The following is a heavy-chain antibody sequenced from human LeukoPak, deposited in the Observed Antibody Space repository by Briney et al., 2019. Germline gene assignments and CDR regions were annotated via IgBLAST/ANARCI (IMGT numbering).Heavy chain of an antibody. Sequence: VASVKVSCKASGGTFSSYAISWVRQAPGQGLEWMGGIIPIFGTANYAQKFQGRVTITADESTSTAYMELSSLRSEDTAVYYCARHANSSSWYETFLVWGQGTLVTVSS. D-gene: IGHD6-13*01. CDR3: ARHANSSSWYETFLV. V-gene: IGHV1-69*13. J-gene: IGHJ4*02. CDR2: IIPIFGTA. CDR1: GGTFSSYA.